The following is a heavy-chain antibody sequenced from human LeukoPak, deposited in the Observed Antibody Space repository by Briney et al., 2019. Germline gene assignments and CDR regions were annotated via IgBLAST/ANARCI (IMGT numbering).Heavy chain of an antibody. CDR2: IYYSGST. Sequence: SETLSLTCTVSGGSISSSSYYWGWIRQPPGKGLEWIGSIYYSGSTYYNPSLKSRVTISVDTSKNQFSLKLSSVTAADTAVYYCARDVGDGYKTDAFDIWGQGTMVTVSS. CDR1: GGSISSSSYY. D-gene: IGHD1-26*01. V-gene: IGHV4-39*07. CDR3: ARDVGDGYKTDAFDI. J-gene: IGHJ3*02.